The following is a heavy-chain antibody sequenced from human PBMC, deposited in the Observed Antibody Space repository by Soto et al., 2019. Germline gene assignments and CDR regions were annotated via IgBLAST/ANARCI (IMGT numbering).Heavy chain of an antibody. Sequence: EVQLVESGGGLVQPGRSLRLSCAASGFTFDDYAMHWVRQAPGKGLEWVSGITWNSGSTGYADSVKGRFTISRDNAKNSLYLQMNGLRSEDTALYYCAKDLLAYADYAGDSWGQGTLVTVSS. J-gene: IGHJ4*02. CDR1: GFTFDDYA. V-gene: IGHV3-9*01. CDR2: ITWNSGST. CDR3: AKDLLAYADYAGDS. D-gene: IGHD4-17*01.